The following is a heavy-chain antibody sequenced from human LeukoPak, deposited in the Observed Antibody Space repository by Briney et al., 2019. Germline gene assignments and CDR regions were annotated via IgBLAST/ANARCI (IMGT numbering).Heavy chain of an antibody. V-gene: IGHV1-2*02. D-gene: IGHD6-13*01. CDR1: GYTFTGYY. CDR3: ARVSKQQLARVAFDI. Sequence: ASVKVSCKASGYTFTGYYMHWVRQAPGQGLEWMGWINLNSGGTNYAQKFQGRVTMTRDTSISTAYMELSRLRSDDTAVYYCARVSKQQLARVAFDIWGQGTMVTVSS. J-gene: IGHJ3*02. CDR2: INLNSGGT.